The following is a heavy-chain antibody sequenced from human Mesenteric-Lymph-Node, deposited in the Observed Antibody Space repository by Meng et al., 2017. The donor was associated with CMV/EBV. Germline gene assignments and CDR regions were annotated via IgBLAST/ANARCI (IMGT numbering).Heavy chain of an antibody. J-gene: IGHJ5*02. CDR2: TVPVFGAA. CDR3: ARDGGRITTVTTGSVWFDP. D-gene: IGHD4-17*01. CDR1: TFKTSI. V-gene: IGHV1-69*01. Sequence: TFKTSIFSWVRQAPGQGLEWMGGTVPVFGAANYAQEFQGRVTITADEHTSTVYMELSGLRSEDTAVYYCARDGGRITTVTTGSVWFDPWGQGTLVTVSS.